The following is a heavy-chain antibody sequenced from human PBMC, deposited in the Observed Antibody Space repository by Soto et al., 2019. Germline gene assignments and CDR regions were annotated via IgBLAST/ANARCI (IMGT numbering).Heavy chain of an antibody. D-gene: IGHD4-17*01. CDR2: IIPIFGTA. CDR3: ARAPGYGDYAEGAFDI. J-gene: IGHJ3*02. Sequence: ASVKVSCKASGGTFSSYAISWVRQAPGQGLEWMGGIIPIFGTANYAQKFQGRVTITADESTSTAYMELSSLRSEDTAVYYCARAPGYGDYAEGAFDIWGQGTMVTVSS. CDR1: GGTFSSYA. V-gene: IGHV1-69*13.